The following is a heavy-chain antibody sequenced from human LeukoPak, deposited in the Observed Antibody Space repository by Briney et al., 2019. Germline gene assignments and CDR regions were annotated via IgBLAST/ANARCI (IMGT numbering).Heavy chain of an antibody. V-gene: IGHV1-2*02. CDR1: GYTFTGYY. J-gene: IGHJ5*02. CDR3: ARGTMDIAVVVAARWFDP. CDR2: INPNSGGT. Sequence: ASVKVSCKASGYTFTGYYMHWVRQAPGQGLEWMGWINPNSGGTNYAQKFQGRVTMTRDTSISTAYMELSRLRSDDTAVYYCARGTMDIAVVVAARWFDPWGQGTLVTVSS. D-gene: IGHD2-15*01.